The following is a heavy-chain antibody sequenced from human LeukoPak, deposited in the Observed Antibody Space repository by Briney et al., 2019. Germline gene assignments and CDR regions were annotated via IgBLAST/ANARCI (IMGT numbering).Heavy chain of an antibody. CDR2: ISHSGTT. J-gene: IGHJ4*02. Sequence: SETLSLTCAVYGGSFSGYYWSWIRQPPGKGLERIANISHSGTTYYSPSLKSRVTISIDTSKNQFSLKLNSVTAADTAVYYCARDSGYSAFDYWGQGTLVTVSS. V-gene: IGHV4-34*01. D-gene: IGHD4-11*01. CDR1: GGSFSGYY. CDR3: ARDSGYSAFDY.